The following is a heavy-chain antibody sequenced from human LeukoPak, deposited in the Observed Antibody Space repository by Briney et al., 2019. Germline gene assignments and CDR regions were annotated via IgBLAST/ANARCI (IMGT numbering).Heavy chain of an antibody. V-gene: IGHV3-48*03. CDR2: ISGSGISI. D-gene: IGHD2-15*01. CDR1: GFVFSNHE. CDR3: GLSGGSSPAY. Sequence: LRLSCAASGFVFSNHEMTWVRQAPGEGLEWVSDISGSGISIYYADPVKGRFTISRDSAKNSLHLQMNSLRVEDTAIYFCGLSGGSSPAYCGQGTLVTVSS. J-gene: IGHJ4*02.